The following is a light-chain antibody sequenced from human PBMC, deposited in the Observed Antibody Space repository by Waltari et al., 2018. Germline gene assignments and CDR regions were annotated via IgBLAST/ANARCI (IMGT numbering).Light chain of an antibody. V-gene: IGKV4-1*01. CDR1: QSVLYRSDNKNY. CDR3: QQYYSSPVT. CDR2: WAS. J-gene: IGKJ5*01. Sequence: DIVMTQSPDSLAVSMGARATINLQSRQSVLYRSDNKNYLGWYQQKPGLPPKLLIYWASTRESGVPDRFSGSGSGTDFTLTISSLQAEDVAVYYCQQYYSSPVTFGQGTRLEIK.